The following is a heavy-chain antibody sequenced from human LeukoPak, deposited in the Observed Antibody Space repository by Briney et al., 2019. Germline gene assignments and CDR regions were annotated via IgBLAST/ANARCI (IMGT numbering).Heavy chain of an antibody. CDR2: ISSSSSYT. D-gene: IGHD3-9*01. CDR1: GFTFSSYS. Sequence: GRSLRLSCAASGFTFSSYSMNWVRQAPGKGLEWVSSISSSSSYTYYADSVKGRFTISRDNAKNSLYLQMNSLRAEDTAVYYCARDNPSRYYDILTGPHDYWGQGTLVTVSS. V-gene: IGHV3-21*01. J-gene: IGHJ4*02. CDR3: ARDNPSRYYDILTGPHDY.